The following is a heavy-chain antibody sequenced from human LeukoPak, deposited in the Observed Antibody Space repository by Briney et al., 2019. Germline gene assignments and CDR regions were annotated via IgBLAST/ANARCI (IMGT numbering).Heavy chain of an antibody. D-gene: IGHD3/OR15-3a*01. CDR1: GYTFSGSF. CDR3: ARRHRAGYYTLFDY. Sequence: VASVRVSCTAPGYTFSGSFMHWVRQAPGQGLEWMGWIKPNSAGTRYAQKFQGRFTMIRDTSINTAYMELSWLTTDDTAVYYCARRHRAGYYTLFDYWGQGTLVTVSS. J-gene: IGHJ4*02. CDR2: IKPNSAGT. V-gene: IGHV1-2*02.